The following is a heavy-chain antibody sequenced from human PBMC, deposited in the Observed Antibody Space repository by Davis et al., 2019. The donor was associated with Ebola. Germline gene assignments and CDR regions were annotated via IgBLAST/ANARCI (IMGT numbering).Heavy chain of an antibody. CDR3: ARKTSSGFDS. CDR2: IYLRGST. J-gene: IGHJ5*01. V-gene: IGHV4-39*07. Sequence: SETLSLTCTVSGGSISSYYWDWIRQTPGKGLEWIASIYLRGSTYYNPSLTTRITISLDTSKNQFSLRLTSVTAVDTAVYYCARKTSSGFDSWGQGTLVTVSS. CDR1: GGSISSYY.